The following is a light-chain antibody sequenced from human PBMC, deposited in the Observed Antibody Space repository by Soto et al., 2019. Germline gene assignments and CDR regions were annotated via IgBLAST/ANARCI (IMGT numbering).Light chain of an antibody. CDR3: CSFAGSNTFV. J-gene: IGLJ1*01. Sequence: QSALTQPASVSGSPGQSITLSCTGTSSDVGSYNLVSWYQQHTGKAPKLMIYEGSKRPSGVSNRFACSKSGNTASLTISGLQAEDEADYYCCSFAGSNTFVFGTGTQLTVL. CDR1: SSDVGSYNL. CDR2: EGS. V-gene: IGLV2-23*03.